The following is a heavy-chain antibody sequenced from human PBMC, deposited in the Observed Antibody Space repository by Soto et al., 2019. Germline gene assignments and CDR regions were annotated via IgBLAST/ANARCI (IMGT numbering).Heavy chain of an antibody. V-gene: IGHV6-1*01. Sequence: SQTLSLTCAISGDSVSSTSTAWSWIRQSPSRGLEWLGRTYYRSNWYTDYAVSVKSRITISPDTSKNQFSLQLNSVTPEDTAVYYCARGSYYSGWVWGQGXLVT. D-gene: IGHD6-19*01. CDR2: TYYRSNWYT. CDR1: GDSVSSTSTA. CDR3: ARGSYYSGWV. J-gene: IGHJ4*02.